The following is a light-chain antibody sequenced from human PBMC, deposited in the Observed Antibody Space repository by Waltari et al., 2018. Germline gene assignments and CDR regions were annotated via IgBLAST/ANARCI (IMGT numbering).Light chain of an antibody. CDR1: QNVLYSSHKKNY. CDR2: WAS. J-gene: IGKJ3*01. Sequence: DIVLTQSPESLAVSLGERATINCKSSQNVLYSSHKKNYLAWYQQKRGQHPKLLIYWASTRGAGSPDRFSGSGSETDFTLTISSLQAEDGAVCYCQQHYSIPFTFGPGTKVDSK. CDR3: QQHYSIPFT. V-gene: IGKV4-1*01.